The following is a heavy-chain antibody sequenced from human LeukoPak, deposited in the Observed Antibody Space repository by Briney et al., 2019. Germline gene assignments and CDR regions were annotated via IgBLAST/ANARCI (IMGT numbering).Heavy chain of an antibody. CDR1: GGTFSGYY. CDR2: INHSGST. Sequence: SETLSLTCAVYGGTFSGYYWSWIRQPPGKGLEWIGEINHSGSTNYNPSFKSRVTISVDTSKNQFPLKLSSVTAADTAVYYCARGKNIVGATRGYYYFDYWGQGTLDTVSS. CDR3: ARGKNIVGATRGYYYFDY. D-gene: IGHD1-26*01. V-gene: IGHV4-34*01. J-gene: IGHJ4*02.